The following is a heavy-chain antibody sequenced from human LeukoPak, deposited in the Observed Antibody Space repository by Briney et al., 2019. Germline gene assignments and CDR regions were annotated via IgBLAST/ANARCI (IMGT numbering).Heavy chain of an antibody. Sequence: PGGSLRLSCVAPGFNFRNYGMNWVRQAPGKGLEWVAAVSDDGDKTYYGDSVKGRFTVSRDNSKNTLYLQMSSLRAEDTAVYYCAGRTYYFDYWGQGTLVTVSS. V-gene: IGHV3-23*01. D-gene: IGHD3-16*01. CDR3: AGRTYYFDY. CDR1: GFNFRNYG. J-gene: IGHJ4*02. CDR2: VSDDGDKT.